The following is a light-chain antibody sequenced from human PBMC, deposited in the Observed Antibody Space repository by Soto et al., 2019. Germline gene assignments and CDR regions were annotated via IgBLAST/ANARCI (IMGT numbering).Light chain of an antibody. Sequence: AIPLTQSPSSLSASVGDRVTITCRASQGISSALAWYQQKPGKAPKLLIYDASSLESGVPPRFSGSGSGTDFTLTISSLQPEDFATYYCQQFNNYPRTFGQGTKVEIK. CDR1: QGISSA. V-gene: IGKV1D-13*01. CDR3: QQFNNYPRT. CDR2: DAS. J-gene: IGKJ1*01.